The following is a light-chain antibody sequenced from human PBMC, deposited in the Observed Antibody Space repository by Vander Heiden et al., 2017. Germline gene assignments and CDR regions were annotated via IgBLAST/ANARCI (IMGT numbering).Light chain of an antibody. CDR2: AAV. J-gene: IGKJ2*01. CDR3: QQSYSTSYT. V-gene: IGKV1-39*01. CDR1: QSLRNS. Sequence: DTQMTQSPSPLSASVGDTAPITCRASQSLRNSLNWYQHKPGKAPKLLIYAAVNLHTGVPSRFSGSGSATDFTLTISSLQPEDFATYYCQQSYSTSYTFGQGTKLEIK.